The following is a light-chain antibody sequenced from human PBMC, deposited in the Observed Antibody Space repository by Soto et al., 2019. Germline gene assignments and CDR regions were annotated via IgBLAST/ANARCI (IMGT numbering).Light chain of an antibody. V-gene: IGKV3-20*01. J-gene: IGKJ3*01. CDR2: GAA. Sequence: EIVLTQSPGTLSLSPGERATLSCRASQSVSSTYLAWYQHKPGQAPRLLIYGAATRAAGAPDRFSGSGSGTDFTLTISRLEPEDFAVYYCQQYGSSPLFTFGPGTKVEIK. CDR3: QQYGSSPLFT. CDR1: QSVSSTY.